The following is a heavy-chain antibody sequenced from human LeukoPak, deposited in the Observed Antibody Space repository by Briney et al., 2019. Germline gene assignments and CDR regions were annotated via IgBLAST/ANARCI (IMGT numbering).Heavy chain of an antibody. D-gene: IGHD3-3*01. CDR1: GFTFSSSA. V-gene: IGHV3-64*01. CDR2: ISSKGGST. J-gene: IGHJ4*02. CDR3: ARVSLYYDFWSGYYSGGLDY. Sequence: GGSLRLSCAASGFTFSSSAMHWVRQAPGKGLEYVSAISSKGGSTYYANSVKGRFTISRDNSKNTLYLQMGSLRAEDMAVYYCARVSLYYDFWSGYYSGGLDYWGQGTLVTVSS.